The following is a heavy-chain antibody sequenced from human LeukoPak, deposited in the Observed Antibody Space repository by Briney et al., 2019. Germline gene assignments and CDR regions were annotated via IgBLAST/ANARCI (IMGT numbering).Heavy chain of an antibody. CDR2: IYYSGST. Sequence: PSETLSLTCTVSGGSISSSSYYWGWIRQPPGKGLEWIGSIYYSGSTYYNPSLKSRVTISVDTSKNQFSLKLSSVTAADTAVYYCARRANWNHFRYYYYYGMDVWGQGTTVTVSS. V-gene: IGHV4-39*07. CDR3: ARRANWNHFRYYYYYGMDV. CDR1: GGSISSSSYY. D-gene: IGHD1-1*01. J-gene: IGHJ6*02.